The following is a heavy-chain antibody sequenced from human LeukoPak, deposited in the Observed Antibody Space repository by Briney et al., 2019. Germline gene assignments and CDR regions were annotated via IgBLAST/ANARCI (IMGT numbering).Heavy chain of an antibody. Sequence: PSETLSLTCAVYGGSISGYYWSWIRRPPGRGLEWIGESNDSGSTNYTPSLKSRVTISLDTSKNQFSLRLRSVTAADTAVNYCARGKDDYDFWSGYPHWGQGTLVTVSS. CDR3: ARGKDDYDFWSGYPH. CDR1: GGSISGYY. D-gene: IGHD3-3*01. J-gene: IGHJ4*02. V-gene: IGHV4-34*01. CDR2: SNDSGST.